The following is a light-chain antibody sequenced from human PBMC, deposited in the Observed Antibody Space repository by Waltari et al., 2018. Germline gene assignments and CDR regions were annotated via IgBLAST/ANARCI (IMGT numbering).Light chain of an antibody. Sequence: SYVLTQPPSVSVAPGKTARVTCAGNNIGTKSVHWSQQKPGQAPGLVIYYDSDRPSGIPERFSGSNSGNTATLTISRVEAGDGADYYCQVWDDRGGHSVIFGGGTKLTVL. V-gene: IGLV3-21*04. CDR2: YDS. CDR3: QVWDDRGGHSVI. J-gene: IGLJ2*01. CDR1: NIGTKS.